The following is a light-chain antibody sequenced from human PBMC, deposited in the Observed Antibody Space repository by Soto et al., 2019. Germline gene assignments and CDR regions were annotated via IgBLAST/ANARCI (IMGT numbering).Light chain of an antibody. Sequence: DIQMTHSPSTLSGYVGDIVTITCRASQGISSWLAWYQQKPEKAPKLVIYDASSLQSGVPSRFSGSGSGTDFTLTISSLQPEDFATYYRQQAHSFPLTFGGGTKVDIK. CDR2: DAS. V-gene: IGKV1-12*01. CDR3: QQAHSFPLT. CDR1: QGISSW. J-gene: IGKJ4*01.